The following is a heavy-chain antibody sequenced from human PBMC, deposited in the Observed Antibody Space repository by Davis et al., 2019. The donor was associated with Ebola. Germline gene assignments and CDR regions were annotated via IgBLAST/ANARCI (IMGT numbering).Heavy chain of an antibody. CDR1: GFTFSSYW. CDR2: INSDGSST. V-gene: IGHV3-74*01. J-gene: IGHJ4*02. Sequence: GESLKISCAASGFTFSSYWMHWVRQAPGKGLVWVSRINSDGSSTSYADSVKGRFTISRDNAKNTLYLQMNSLRAEDTAVYYCARIKGFWSGYPDYWGQGTLVTVSS. CDR3: ARIKGFWSGYPDY. D-gene: IGHD3-3*01.